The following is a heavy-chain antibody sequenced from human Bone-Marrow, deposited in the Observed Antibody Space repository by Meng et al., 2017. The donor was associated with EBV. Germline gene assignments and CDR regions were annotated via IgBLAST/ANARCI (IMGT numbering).Heavy chain of an antibody. CDR2: FLPILGAP. J-gene: IGHJ4*02. Sequence: QGRVGRCGPEVKKPGVSVNGSCKASGGPFRRSAISWVRQAPGQGLEWMGGFLPILGAPNYAETFQDRVTITADESTSTAYMELSSLRPDDTAVYYCARESGRGYTPDYWGQGTLVTVSS. CDR3: ARESGRGYTPDY. CDR1: GGPFRRSA. D-gene: IGHD3-10*01. V-gene: IGHV1-69*01.